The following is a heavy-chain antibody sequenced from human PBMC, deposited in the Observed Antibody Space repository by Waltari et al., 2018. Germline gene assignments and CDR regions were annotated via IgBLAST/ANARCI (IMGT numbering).Heavy chain of an antibody. CDR3: ARKVYDFWSGYSNWLDP. J-gene: IGHJ5*02. V-gene: IGHV2-5*01. CDR2: IYWNDKK. Sequence: QITLKESGPTLVKPTQTLTLTCTFSGFSLSTSGVGVAWIRQPPGKAPQWLALIYWNDKKYYSPSLESRLSVSKDTSRNQVVLTMTNMDPVDTATYYCARKVYDFWSGYSNWLDPWDQGILVTVSS. CDR1: GFSLSTSGVG. D-gene: IGHD3-3*01.